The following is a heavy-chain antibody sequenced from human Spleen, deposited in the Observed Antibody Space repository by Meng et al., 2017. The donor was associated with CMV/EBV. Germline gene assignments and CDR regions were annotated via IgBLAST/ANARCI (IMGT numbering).Heavy chain of an antibody. Sequence: GGSLRLSCAASGFTLSDYYVSWIRQAPGKGLEWLSYISSSGNTIHYADSVKGRFIISRDTPKNSVYLQMNSLRAEDTAVYYCVREVYGDYFFDTWGQGTLVTVSS. D-gene: IGHD4-17*01. V-gene: IGHV3-11*01. CDR2: ISSSGNTI. J-gene: IGHJ4*02. CDR3: VREVYGDYFFDT. CDR1: GFTLSDYY.